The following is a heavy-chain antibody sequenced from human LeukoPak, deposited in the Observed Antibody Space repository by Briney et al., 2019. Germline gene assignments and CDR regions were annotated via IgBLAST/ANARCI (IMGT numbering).Heavy chain of an antibody. CDR1: GGSISSYY. J-gene: IGHJ4*02. CDR2: IYYSGST. V-gene: IGHV4-59*01. D-gene: IGHD1-26*01. Sequence: SETLSLTCTVSGGSISSYYWSWIRQPPGKGLEWIGYIYYSGSTNYNPSLKSRVTISVDTSKNQFSLKLSSVTAADTAVYYCARGTLGYSGSQFDYWGQGTLVTVSS. CDR3: ARGTLGYSGSQFDY.